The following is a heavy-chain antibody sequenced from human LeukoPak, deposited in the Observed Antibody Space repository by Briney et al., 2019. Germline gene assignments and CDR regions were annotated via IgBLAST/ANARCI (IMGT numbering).Heavy chain of an antibody. D-gene: IGHD2-15*01. CDR1: GGSFSHGDYY. CDR3: ARSEGYAFAP. Sequence: SQTLSLTCIVFGGSFSHGDYYWRWSRQPPGKGLECIGYIYYSGSTFYNPSLKSRVTISLDTSKSQFSLKLSSVTAADTAVYYCARSEGYAFAPGGQGPLVTVSS. J-gene: IGHJ5*01. CDR2: IYYSGST. V-gene: IGHV4-30-4*01.